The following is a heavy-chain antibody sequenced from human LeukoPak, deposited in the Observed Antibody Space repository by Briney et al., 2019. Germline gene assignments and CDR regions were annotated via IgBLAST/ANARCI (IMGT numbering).Heavy chain of an antibody. Sequence: GGSLRLSCAASGFTFSNAWMSWVRQAPGKGLEWVGRIKSKTDGGTTDYAAPVKGRFTISRDDSKNTLYLQMNSLKTEDTAVYYCTRGHYDSSTIDYWGQGTLVTVSS. CDR2: IKSKTDGGTT. V-gene: IGHV3-15*01. CDR3: TRGHYDSSTIDY. CDR1: GFTFSNAW. J-gene: IGHJ4*02. D-gene: IGHD3-22*01.